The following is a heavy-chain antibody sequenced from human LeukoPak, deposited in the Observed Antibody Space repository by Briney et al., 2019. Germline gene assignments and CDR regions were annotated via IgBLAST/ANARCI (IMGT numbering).Heavy chain of an antibody. CDR3: ARAPAIAVAGMNY. Sequence: GGSLRLSCAASGFTFSSYSMNWVRQAPGKGLEWVSSISSSSSYIYCADSMKGRFTISRDNAKNSLYLQMNSLRAEDTAVYYCARAPAIAVAGMNYWGQGTLVIVSS. CDR2: ISSSSSYI. CDR1: GFTFSSYS. V-gene: IGHV3-21*01. J-gene: IGHJ4*02. D-gene: IGHD6-19*01.